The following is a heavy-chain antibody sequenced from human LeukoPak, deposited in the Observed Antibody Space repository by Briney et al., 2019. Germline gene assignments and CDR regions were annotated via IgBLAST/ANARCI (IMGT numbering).Heavy chain of an antibody. Sequence: GRSLRLSCAASGFTFSSYGMHWVRQAPGKGLEWVAVISYDGSNKYYADSVKGRFTISRDNSKDTLYLQMNSLRAEDTAVYYCARVGYDYVWGSYEANYFDYWGQGTLVTVSS. V-gene: IGHV3-30*03. CDR1: GFTFSSYG. J-gene: IGHJ4*02. D-gene: IGHD3-16*01. CDR3: ARVGYDYVWGSYEANYFDY. CDR2: ISYDGSNK.